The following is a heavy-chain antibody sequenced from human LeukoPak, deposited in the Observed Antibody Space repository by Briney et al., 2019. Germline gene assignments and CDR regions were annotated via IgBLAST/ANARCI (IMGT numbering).Heavy chain of an antibody. D-gene: IGHD2-2*01. J-gene: IGHJ6*02. CDR2: IYYGGST. V-gene: IGHV4-39*07. CDR1: GGSISSSSYY. CDR3: ARDAGHQLSRRNYYAMDV. Sequence: SETLSLTCTVSGGSISSSSYYWGWIRQPPGKGLEWIGSIYYGGSTYYNPSLKSRVSISVDTSKNQFSLKVSSVTAADTAVYYCARDAGHQLSRRNYYAMDVWGQGTTVTVSS.